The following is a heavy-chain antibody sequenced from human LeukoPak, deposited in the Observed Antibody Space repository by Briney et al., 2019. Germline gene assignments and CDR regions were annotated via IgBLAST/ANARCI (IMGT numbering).Heavy chain of an antibody. J-gene: IGHJ4*02. CDR3: ARREIPSSGWDY. CDR2: IYPGDSDT. CDR1: GYTFTSYW. D-gene: IGHD6-19*01. Sequence: GESLKISCKASGYTFTSYWIGWVRQMPGKGLEWMGVIYPGDSDTKYSPPFQGQVTISADKSISTAYLQWSSLRASDTAIYYCARREIPSSGWDYWGQGTLVTVSS. V-gene: IGHV5-51*01.